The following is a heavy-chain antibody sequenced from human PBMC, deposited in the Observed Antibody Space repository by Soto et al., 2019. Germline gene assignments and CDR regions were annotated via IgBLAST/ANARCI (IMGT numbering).Heavy chain of an antibody. CDR1: GGSISSYY. J-gene: IGHJ5*02. V-gene: IGHV4-59*01. CDR3: ARDGRDGYNPNR. D-gene: IGHD5-12*01. CDR2: TYYSGST. Sequence: PSETLSLTCTVSGGSISSYYWSWIRQPPGKGLEWIGYTYYSGSTNYNPSLKSRVTISVDTSKNQFSLKLSSVTAADTAVYYCARDGRDGYNPNRWGQGTLVTVSS.